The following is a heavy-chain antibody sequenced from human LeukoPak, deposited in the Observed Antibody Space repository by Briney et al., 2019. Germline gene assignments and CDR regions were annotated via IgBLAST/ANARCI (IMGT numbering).Heavy chain of an antibody. CDR1: GGSISSYY. Sequence: MPSETLSLTCTVSGGSISSYYWSWIRQPPGKGLEWIGYIYYSGSTNYNPSLKSRVTISVDTSKNQFSLKLSSVTAADTAVYYCARAGGELSPLDYFDYWGQGTLVTVS. V-gene: IGHV4-59*12. CDR3: ARAGGELSPLDYFDY. CDR2: IYYSGST. D-gene: IGHD3-16*02. J-gene: IGHJ4*02.